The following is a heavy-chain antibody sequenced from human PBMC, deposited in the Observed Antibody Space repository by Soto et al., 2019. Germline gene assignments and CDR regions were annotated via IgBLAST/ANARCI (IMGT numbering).Heavy chain of an antibody. J-gene: IGHJ4*02. CDR1: GFTFSDYY. CDR2: ISPSGSTI. CDR3: TREASRTFDY. V-gene: IGHV3-11*01. Sequence: QVQLVESGGDWVKPGGSLRLSCAASGFTFSDYYMSWIRQAPVKGLEWLSYISPSGSTIKYADSVKGRFTISRDNAKESLNLQMNSLRAEDTAVYYCTREASRTFDYWGQGTLVTVSS.